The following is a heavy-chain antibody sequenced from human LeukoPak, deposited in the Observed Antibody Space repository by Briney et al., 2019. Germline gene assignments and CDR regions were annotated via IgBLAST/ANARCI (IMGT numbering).Heavy chain of an antibody. CDR3: ARGWEADRDGAFDV. CDR2: MNPNSGNT. Sequence: ASVKVSCKASGYTFTSLDINWERQATGQGLEWMGWMNPNSGNTGYAQKFQGRVTMTRDTSVDTAYMELNSLISEDTAMYYCARGWEADRDGAFDVWGQGTMVTVSP. CDR1: GYTFTSLD. J-gene: IGHJ3*01. D-gene: IGHD1-26*01. V-gene: IGHV1-8*01.